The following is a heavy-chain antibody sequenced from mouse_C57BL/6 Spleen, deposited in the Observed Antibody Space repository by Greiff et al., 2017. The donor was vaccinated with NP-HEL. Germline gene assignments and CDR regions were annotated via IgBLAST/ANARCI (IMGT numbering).Heavy chain of an antibody. D-gene: IGHD1-1*01. Sequence: VQLQQSGPGLVAPSQSLSITCTVSGFSLTSYGVSWVRQPPGKGLEWLGVIWGDGSTNYHSALISRLSISKDNSKSQVFLKLNSLQTDDTATYYCAKPRTTVVAKDWYFDVWGTGTTVTVSS. V-gene: IGHV2-3*01. CDR3: AKPRTTVVAKDWYFDV. J-gene: IGHJ1*03. CDR1: GFSLTSYG. CDR2: IWGDGST.